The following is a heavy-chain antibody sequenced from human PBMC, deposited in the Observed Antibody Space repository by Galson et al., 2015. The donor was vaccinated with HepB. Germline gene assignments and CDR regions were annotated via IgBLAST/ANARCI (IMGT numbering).Heavy chain of an antibody. CDR2: IGGSGRNR. CDR1: RFTFSSYA. J-gene: IGHJ4*02. Sequence: SLRLSCAASRFTFSSYAMTWVRQVPGKSLEWVSTIGGSGRNRYYSESVKGRFTISRDNSKNTLYLQMNSLRAEDTATYYCAKGRQSLTGCLDYWGQGILVTVSS. V-gene: IGHV3-23*01. D-gene: IGHD2-2*01. CDR3: AKGRQSLTGCLDY.